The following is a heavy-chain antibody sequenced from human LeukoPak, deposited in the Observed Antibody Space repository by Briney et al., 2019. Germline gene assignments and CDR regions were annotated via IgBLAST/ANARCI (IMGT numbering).Heavy chain of an antibody. Sequence: ASVKVSCKASGYTFSTYGISWVRQAPGQGLEWMGWISPYNGNTNYAQKLQGRVTMTTNTSTSTAYMELRSPRSDDTAVYYCARPDYGGNRGAFDIWGQGTMVTVSS. CDR1: GYTFSTYG. V-gene: IGHV1-18*01. D-gene: IGHD4-23*01. CDR2: ISPYNGNT. CDR3: ARPDYGGNRGAFDI. J-gene: IGHJ3*02.